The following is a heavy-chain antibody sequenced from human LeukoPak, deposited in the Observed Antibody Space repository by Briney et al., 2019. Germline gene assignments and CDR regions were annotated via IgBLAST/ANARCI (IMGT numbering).Heavy chain of an antibody. V-gene: IGHV3-74*03. D-gene: IGHD3-10*01. CDR3: ARDKKSGESSETDY. J-gene: IGHJ4*02. CDR1: GFTFSNYW. Sequence: HTGGSLRLSCAASGFTFSNYWVHWVRQAPGKGLVWVSRINRDGSTTKYADSVKGRFTVSRDNAKNTLNLQMNSLRAEDTAVYYCARDKKSGESSETDYWGQGTLVTVSS. CDR2: INRDGSTT.